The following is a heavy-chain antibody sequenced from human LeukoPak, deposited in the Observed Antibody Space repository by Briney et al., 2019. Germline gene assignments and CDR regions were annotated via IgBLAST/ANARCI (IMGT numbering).Heavy chain of an antibody. Sequence: GGSLRLSCAASGFTFSSYAMHWVRQAPGKGLEYVSAISSNGGRTYYANSVRGRFTISRDNSKNMLFLQTGSLRPEDMAVYYCARDAPDYYGSGSYYNGFFQHWGQGTLVTVSS. CDR1: GFTFSSYA. V-gene: IGHV3-64*01. CDR3: ARDAPDYYGSGSYYNGFFQH. J-gene: IGHJ1*01. D-gene: IGHD3-10*01. CDR2: ISSNGGRT.